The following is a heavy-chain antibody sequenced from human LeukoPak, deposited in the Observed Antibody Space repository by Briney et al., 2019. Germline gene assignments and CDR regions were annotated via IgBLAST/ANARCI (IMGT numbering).Heavy chain of an antibody. V-gene: IGHV3-23*01. CDR1: GFGFSRYW. CDR2: ISGSGDST. D-gene: IGHD6-13*01. Sequence: PGGSLRLSCAASGFGFSRYWMHWVRQAPGTGLEWVSAISGSGDSTYYADSVKGRFTISRDNSKNTLYLQMNSLRAEDTAVYYCAKERSSSWYSGPDRFDPWGQGTLVTVSS. CDR3: AKERSSSWYSGPDRFDP. J-gene: IGHJ5*02.